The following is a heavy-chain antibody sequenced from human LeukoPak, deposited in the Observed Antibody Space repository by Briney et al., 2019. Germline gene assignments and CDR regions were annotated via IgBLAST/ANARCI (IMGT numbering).Heavy chain of an antibody. CDR3: AKEDCGVDCSTFDY. CDR2: LSGSGGNT. CDR1: GFTFSSYA. D-gene: IGHD2-21*02. Sequence: GGSLRLSCTASGFTFSSYAMSWVRQAPGKGLEWVSALSGSGGNTYYADSVKGRFTISRDNSKSTLYLQMNSLRAEDTAVYYCAKEDCGVDCSTFDYWGQGTLVTVSS. V-gene: IGHV3-23*01. J-gene: IGHJ4*02.